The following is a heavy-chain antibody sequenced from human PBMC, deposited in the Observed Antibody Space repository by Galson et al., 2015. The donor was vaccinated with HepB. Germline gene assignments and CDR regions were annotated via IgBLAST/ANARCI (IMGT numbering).Heavy chain of an antibody. Sequence: SVKVSCKASGYTFTSYAMHWVRQAPGQRLEWMGWINAGNGNTKYSQKFQGRVTITRDTSASTAYMELSSLRSEDTAVYYCARASFWYSSGWYELGYWGQGTLVTVSS. CDR1: GYTFTSYA. V-gene: IGHV1-3*01. CDR3: ARASFWYSSGWYELGY. J-gene: IGHJ4*02. D-gene: IGHD6-19*01. CDR2: INAGNGNT.